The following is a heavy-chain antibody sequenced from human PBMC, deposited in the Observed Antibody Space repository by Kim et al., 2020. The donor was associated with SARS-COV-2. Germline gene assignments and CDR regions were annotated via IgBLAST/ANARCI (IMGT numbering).Heavy chain of an antibody. CDR3: ASAEGYCGGDCPTG. V-gene: IGHV3-23*01. CDR1: GFTFSSYA. D-gene: IGHD2-21*02. Sequence: GGSLRLSCAASGFTFSSYAMSWVRQAPGKGLEWVSAISGSGGSTYYADSVKGRFTISRDNSKNTLYLQMNSLRAEDTAVYYCASAEGYCGGDCPTGWGQGTLVTVSS. CDR2: ISGSGGST. J-gene: IGHJ4*02.